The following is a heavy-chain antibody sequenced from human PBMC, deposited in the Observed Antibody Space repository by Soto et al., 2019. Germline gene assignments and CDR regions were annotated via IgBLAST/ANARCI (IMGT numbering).Heavy chain of an antibody. CDR1: GYTFSNYA. CDR2: INAGNGNT. V-gene: IGHV1-3*01. D-gene: IGHD1-26*01. J-gene: IGHJ4*02. Sequence: ASVKVSCKASGYTFSNYAIQWVRQAPGQRLEWMGWINAGNGNTEYSQKFQGRLTITRDTSASTAYMELNSLRSEDTAVYYCARLFGGSYFAYFDYWGQGTLVTVSS. CDR3: ARLFGGSYFAYFDY.